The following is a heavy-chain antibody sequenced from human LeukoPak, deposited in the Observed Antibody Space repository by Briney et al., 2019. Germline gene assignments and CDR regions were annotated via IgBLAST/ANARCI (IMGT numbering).Heavy chain of an antibody. Sequence: ASVKVSCKASGYTFTIYGISWVRQAPGQGLEWMGWISGYNGNTNYAQKLQGRVTMTTDTSTSTAYMELRSLRSDDTAVYYCARAGRWPEAGVTRFDYWGQGTLVTVSS. CDR3: ARAGRWPEAGVTRFDY. D-gene: IGHD2-2*01. V-gene: IGHV1-18*01. CDR2: ISGYNGNT. J-gene: IGHJ4*02. CDR1: GYTFTIYG.